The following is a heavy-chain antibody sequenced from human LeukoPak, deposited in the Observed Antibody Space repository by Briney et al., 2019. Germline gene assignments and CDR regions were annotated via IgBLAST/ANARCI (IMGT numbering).Heavy chain of an antibody. J-gene: IGHJ3*02. D-gene: IGHD3-22*01. CDR3: ARDRLHDSSGDAFDI. V-gene: IGHV4-30-4*01. Sequence: SETLSLTCTVSGGSISSGDYYWSWIRQPPGKGLEWIGYIYYSGSTYYNPSLKSRVTISVDTSENQFPLKLSSVTAADTAVYYCARDRLHDSSGDAFDIWGQGTMVTVSS. CDR2: IYYSGST. CDR1: GGSISSGDYY.